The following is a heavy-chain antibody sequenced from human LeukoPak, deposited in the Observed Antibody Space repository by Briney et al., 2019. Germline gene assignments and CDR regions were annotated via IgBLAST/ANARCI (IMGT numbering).Heavy chain of an antibody. J-gene: IGHJ3*02. CDR3: ARTYCSSTSCPYAFDI. Sequence: SETLSLTCTVSGGSISSYYWSWIRQPAGKGLEWIGRIYTSGSTNYNPSLKSRVTMSVDTSKNQFSLKLSSVTAADTAVYYCARTYCSSTSCPYAFDIWGQGTMVTVSS. D-gene: IGHD2-2*01. V-gene: IGHV4-4*07. CDR2: IYTSGST. CDR1: GGSISSYY.